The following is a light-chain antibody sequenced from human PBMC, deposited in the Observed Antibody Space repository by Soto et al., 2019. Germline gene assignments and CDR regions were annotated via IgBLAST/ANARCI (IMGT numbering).Light chain of an antibody. Sequence: QAVVTQPPSVSGAPGQRVTISCTGSSSNIGAGYDVHWYQQIPGTAPKLLIYGNINRPSGVPDRFSGSKSGTSGSLAITGLQAEDEADYYCQSFDSSLSVSGSVVFGGGTKLTVL. CDR1: SSNIGAGYD. CDR2: GNI. CDR3: QSFDSSLSVSGSVV. J-gene: IGLJ2*01. V-gene: IGLV1-40*01.